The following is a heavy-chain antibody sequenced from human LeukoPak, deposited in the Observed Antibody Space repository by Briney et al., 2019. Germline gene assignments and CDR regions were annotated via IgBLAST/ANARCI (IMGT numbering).Heavy chain of an antibody. CDR1: GFTFSRYG. CDR3: ATKFAEYYYDSSGHLY. Sequence: GGSLRLSCAASGFTFSRYGMHWVRQAPGKGLEWVAVISHDGSNKYYADSVKGRFTISRDNSKNTLYLQMNSLRAEDTAVYYCATKFAEYYYDSSGHLYWGQGTLVTVSS. D-gene: IGHD3-22*01. J-gene: IGHJ4*02. V-gene: IGHV3-30*03. CDR2: ISHDGSNK.